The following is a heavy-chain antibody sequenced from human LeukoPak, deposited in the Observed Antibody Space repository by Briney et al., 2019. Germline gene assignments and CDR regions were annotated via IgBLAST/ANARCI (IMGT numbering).Heavy chain of an antibody. CDR2: IYTRGST. CDR3: TRDRPDTAMVRPYYYYYYMDV. Sequence: SQSLSLTCTVSGGSISSGSYYCSWIRQPAGKGLEWIGRIYTRGSTNYNPSLKSGVTISVDTSKNQFSLKLSSVTAADTAVYYCTRDRPDTAMVRPYYYYYYMDVWGKGTTVTVSS. CDR1: GGSISSGSYY. J-gene: IGHJ6*03. V-gene: IGHV4-61*02. D-gene: IGHD5-18*01.